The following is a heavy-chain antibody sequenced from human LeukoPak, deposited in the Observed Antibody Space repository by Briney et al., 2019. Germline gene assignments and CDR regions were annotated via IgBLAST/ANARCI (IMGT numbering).Heavy chain of an antibody. Sequence: KSSETLSLTCAIYGGSFSGYYWCWIRQPPGKGLEWIGEINHSGSTNYNPSLKSRVTISVDTSKNQFSLKLSSVTAADTAVYYCARARRFLEWLSIGNWFDPWGQGTLVTVSS. D-gene: IGHD3-3*01. J-gene: IGHJ5*02. CDR3: ARARRFLEWLSIGNWFDP. V-gene: IGHV4-34*01. CDR1: GGSFSGYY. CDR2: INHSGST.